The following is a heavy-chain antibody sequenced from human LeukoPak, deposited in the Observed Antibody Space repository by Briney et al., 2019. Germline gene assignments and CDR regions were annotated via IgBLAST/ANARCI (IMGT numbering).Heavy chain of an antibody. J-gene: IGHJ4*02. CDR3: ARDDRPSGHDSDY. Sequence: GRSLRVSCTASGFTFRDYNINWFRQAPGRGLEWVGFIRSKADGGTTEYAASVKGRFTISRDDSKNVAYLQINNLRAEDTALYYCARDDRPSGHDSDYWGQGTLVTVSS. CDR2: IRSKADGGTT. D-gene: IGHD6-6*01. CDR1: GFTFRDYN. V-gene: IGHV3-49*03.